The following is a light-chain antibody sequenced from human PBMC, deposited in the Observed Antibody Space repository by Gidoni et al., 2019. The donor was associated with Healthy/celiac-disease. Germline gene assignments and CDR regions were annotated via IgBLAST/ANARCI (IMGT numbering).Light chain of an antibody. V-gene: IGLV2-23*02. Sequence: QSALTQPASVSGSPGQSITISCTGTSSDVGSYNLVSWYQQHPGKAPKVMIYEVSKRPSGVSNRFSGSKSGNTAFLTISGLQAEDEADYYCCSYAGSRVFGGGTKLTVL. J-gene: IGLJ3*02. CDR3: CSYAGSRV. CDR1: SSDVGSYNL. CDR2: EVS.